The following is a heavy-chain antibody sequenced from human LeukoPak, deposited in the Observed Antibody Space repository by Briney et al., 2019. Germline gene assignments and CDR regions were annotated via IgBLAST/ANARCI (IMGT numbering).Heavy chain of an antibody. V-gene: IGHV3-48*04. J-gene: IGHJ4*02. CDR1: GFTFRTYG. CDR3: ARDTRGESDY. D-gene: IGHD2-2*01. CDR2: INSNSDTV. Sequence: GGSLRLSCAASGFTFRTYGMNWVRQAPGRGLEWISYINSNSDTVHYSNSVEGRFTISRDNAKNSLYLQMNSLRAEDTAMYYCARDTRGESDYWGQGTLVTVSS.